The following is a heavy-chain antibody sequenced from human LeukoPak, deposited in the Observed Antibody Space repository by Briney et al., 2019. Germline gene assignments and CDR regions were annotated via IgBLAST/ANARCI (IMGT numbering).Heavy chain of an antibody. J-gene: IGHJ5*02. CDR3: ARDNPTRGGIDP. CDR2: IYHSGST. Sequence: SETLSLTCTVSGYSISSGYYWGWIRQPPGKGLEWIGSIYHSGSTYYNPSLKSRVTISVDTSKNQFSLKLSSVTAADTAVYYCARDNPTRGGIDPWGQGTLVTVSS. D-gene: IGHD3-16*01. V-gene: IGHV4-38-2*02. CDR1: GYSISSGYY.